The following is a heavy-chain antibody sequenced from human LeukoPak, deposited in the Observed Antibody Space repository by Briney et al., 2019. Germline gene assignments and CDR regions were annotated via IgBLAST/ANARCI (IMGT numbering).Heavy chain of an antibody. V-gene: IGHV4-4*07. Sequence: SETLSLTCTVSGGSISSYYWRWIRQPAGKGLEWIGRIYTSGSTNYNPSLKSRVTMSVDTSKNQFSLKLSSVTAADTAVYYCARENYDILTGGRFDYWGQGTLVTVSS. CDR2: IYTSGST. CDR1: GGSISSYY. CDR3: ARENYDILTGGRFDY. J-gene: IGHJ4*02. D-gene: IGHD3-9*01.